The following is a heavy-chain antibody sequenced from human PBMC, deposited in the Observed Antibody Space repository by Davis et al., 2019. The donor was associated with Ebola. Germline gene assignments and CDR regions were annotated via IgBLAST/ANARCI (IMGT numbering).Heavy chain of an antibody. J-gene: IGHJ5*02. CDR2: INHSGST. CDR1: GGSFSGYY. V-gene: IGHV4-34*01. Sequence: SETLSPTCAFYGGSFSGYYWSWIRHPPGKGLEWIGEINHSGSTNYNPSLKSRVTISVDTSKNQFSLKLSSVTAADTAVYYCARGGRTFDPWGQGTLVTVSS. CDR3: ARGGRTFDP.